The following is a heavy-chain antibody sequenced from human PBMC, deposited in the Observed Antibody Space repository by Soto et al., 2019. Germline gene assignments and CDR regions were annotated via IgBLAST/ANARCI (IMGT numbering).Heavy chain of an antibody. Sequence: QVQLQESGPGLVKPSQTLSLTCTVSGGSISSGGYYWSWIRQHPGKGLEWIGYIYYSGSTYYNPNLKTRVTISVDTSKNQFSLKPSSVPAADPAVYCCARSPEATVTAFDYWGQGTLVTVSS. D-gene: IGHD4-17*01. CDR1: GGSISSGGYY. CDR3: ARSPEATVTAFDY. CDR2: IYYSGST. J-gene: IGHJ4*02. V-gene: IGHV4-31*03.